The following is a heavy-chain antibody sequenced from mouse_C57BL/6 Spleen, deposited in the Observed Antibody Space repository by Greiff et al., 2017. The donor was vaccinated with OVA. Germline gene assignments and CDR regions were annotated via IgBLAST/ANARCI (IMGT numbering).Heavy chain of an antibody. Sequence: VQLKESGGGLVQPGGSMKLSCVASGFTFSNYWMNWVRQSPEKGLEWVAQIRLKSDNYATHYAESVKGRFTISRDDSKSSVYLQMNNLRAEDTGIYYCTGATYYYGSSPWFAYWGQGTLVTVSA. J-gene: IGHJ3*01. V-gene: IGHV6-3*01. CDR2: IRLKSDNYAT. CDR3: TGATYYYGSSPWFAY. CDR1: GFTFSNYW. D-gene: IGHD1-1*01.